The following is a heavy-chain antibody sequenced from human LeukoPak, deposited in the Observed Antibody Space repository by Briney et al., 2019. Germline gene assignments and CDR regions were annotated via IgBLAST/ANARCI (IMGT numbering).Heavy chain of an antibody. CDR3: AIALYGNDRVSFTEFDF. V-gene: IGHV1-69*13. CDR2: IIPTLGTA. D-gene: IGHD1-1*01. Sequence: GASVKVSCKASGYTFTSYYMHWVRQAPGQGLEWMGGIIPTLGTANFAQKFQGRVTITADESTSTAYMELRSLTSDDTAVYYCAIALYGNDRVSFTEFDFWGQGTLVTVSS. CDR1: GYTFTSYY. J-gene: IGHJ4*02.